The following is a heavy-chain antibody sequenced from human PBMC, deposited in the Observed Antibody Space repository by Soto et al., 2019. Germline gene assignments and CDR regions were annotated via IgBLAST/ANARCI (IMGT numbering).Heavy chain of an antibody. CDR2: IYHSGST. Sequence: SETLSLTCTVFGGSISSSYYWGWIRQPPGKGLEWIGSIYHSGSTFHNPSLKSRVTISVDTSKNQFSLNLRSVTATDTAVYYCASTDYDFRNGHDAFEIWGQGTVVNVS. CDR3: ASTDYDFRNGHDAFEI. D-gene: IGHD3-3*01. CDR1: GGSISSSYY. J-gene: IGHJ3*02. V-gene: IGHV4-39*01.